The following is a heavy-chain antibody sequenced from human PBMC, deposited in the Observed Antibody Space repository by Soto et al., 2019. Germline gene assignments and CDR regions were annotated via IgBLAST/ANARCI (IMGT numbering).Heavy chain of an antibody. V-gene: IGHV1-69*06. D-gene: IGHD5-18*01. J-gene: IGHJ1*01. CDR2: VISASGSV. CDR1: GRIFSSFP. Sequence: QVQVVQSGAEVKKPGSSVKISCKASGRIFSSFPTSWVRQVPGQGLEWMGGVISASGSVTYAPKFQGRVTMTAVNSAGIGYMDLTSLTSEDTAIYYCARVGSRDAYNYVLDQWGPGTMVTVSS. CDR3: ARVGSRDAYNYVLDQ.